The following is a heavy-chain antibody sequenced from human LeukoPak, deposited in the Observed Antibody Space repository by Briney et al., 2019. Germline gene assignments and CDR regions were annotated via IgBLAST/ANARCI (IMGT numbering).Heavy chain of an antibody. CDR1: GYTFTSYD. CDR2: MNPNSGNT. Sequence: ASVKVSCKASGYTFTSYDINRVRQATGQGLEWMGWMNPNSGNTGYAQKFRGRVTMTRNTSISTAYMELSSLRSEDTAVYYCAIPTYHYDILTGYGMDVWGQGTTVTVSS. D-gene: IGHD3-9*01. V-gene: IGHV1-8*01. J-gene: IGHJ6*02. CDR3: AIPTYHYDILTGYGMDV.